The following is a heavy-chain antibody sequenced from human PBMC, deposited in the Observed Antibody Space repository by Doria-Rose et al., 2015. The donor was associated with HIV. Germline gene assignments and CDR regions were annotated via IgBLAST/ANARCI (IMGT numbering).Heavy chain of an antibody. D-gene: IGHD3-10*01. CDR3: ARERSDGMDV. Sequence: EAKKPGSSVKVSCKASGGAFSSYAITWVRQAPGQGLEWMGGLIPMFDTANYAQIFQGRVTITADESTSTAYMELSSLRSEDTAVYYCARERSDGMDVWGQGTTVTVSS. J-gene: IGHJ6*02. V-gene: IGHV1-69*01. CDR2: LIPMFDTA. CDR1: GGAFSSYA.